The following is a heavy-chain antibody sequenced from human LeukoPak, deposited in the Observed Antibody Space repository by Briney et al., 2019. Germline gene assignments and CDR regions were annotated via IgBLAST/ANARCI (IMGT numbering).Heavy chain of an antibody. CDR2: IYHSGST. V-gene: IGHV4-59*12. D-gene: IGHD5-12*01. CDR3: ARDQVRYGGHASWDC. J-gene: IGHJ4*02. CDR1: GGSISSYY. Sequence: SETLSLTCTVSGGSISSYYWSWIRQPPGKGLEWIGSIYHSGSTYYNPSLKSRVTISVDTSKNQFSLKLRSVTAADTAVYYCARDQVRYGGHASWDCWGQGALVTVSS.